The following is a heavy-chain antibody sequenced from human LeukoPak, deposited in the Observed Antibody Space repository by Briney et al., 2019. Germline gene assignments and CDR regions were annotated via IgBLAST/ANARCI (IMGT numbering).Heavy chain of an antibody. CDR3: ASGGNYYYGMDV. D-gene: IGHD3-10*01. Sequence: SETLSLTCTVSGGSISSYYWSWIRQPPGKGREWIRYIYYSGSTNYNPSLKSRVTISVDTSKNQFSLKLSSVTAADTAVYYCASGGNYYYGMDVWGQGTTVTVSS. CDR1: GGSISSYY. CDR2: IYYSGST. V-gene: IGHV4-59*01. J-gene: IGHJ6*02.